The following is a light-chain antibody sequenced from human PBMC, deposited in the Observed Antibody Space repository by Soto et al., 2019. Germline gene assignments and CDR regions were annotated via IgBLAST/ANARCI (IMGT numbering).Light chain of an antibody. Sequence: IVLTQSPATLSVSPGERATLSCRASQSVSSNLAWHQKRPGQDPSLLIYGASTRATGVPARFSGGGSGTEFNLTITSLQSEDFAVYWCQQYNNWTLTFGPGTRVEIK. J-gene: IGKJ5*01. CDR1: QSVSSN. CDR2: GAS. CDR3: QQYNNWTLT. V-gene: IGKV3D-15*01.